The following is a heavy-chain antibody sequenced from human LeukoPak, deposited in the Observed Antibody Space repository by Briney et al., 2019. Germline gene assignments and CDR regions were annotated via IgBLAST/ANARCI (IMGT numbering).Heavy chain of an antibody. Sequence: SETLCLTCTASHFSISSNYYWGWIWPPPGRLQECIGSINHSGSTYYNPSLKSRVTISVDTSKNQFSLKLTSVTAADTAVYYCARRSGYMSYWGQGTLVTVSS. J-gene: IGHJ4*02. CDR2: INHSGST. V-gene: IGHV4-38-2*02. CDR1: HFSISSNYY. CDR3: ARRSGYMSY. D-gene: IGHD3-3*01.